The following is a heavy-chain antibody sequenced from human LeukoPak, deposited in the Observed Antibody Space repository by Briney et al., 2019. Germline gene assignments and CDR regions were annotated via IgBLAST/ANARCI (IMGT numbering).Heavy chain of an antibody. Sequence: PSETLSLTCTVSGDSISSGDYYWSWIRQPPGKGLEWIVYIYYSGSTYYNPSLKSRLTISVDTSKNHFSLKLSSVTAADTAVYYCARGRGMVRGVMPLHYFDYWGQGTLVTVSS. J-gene: IGHJ4*02. CDR1: GDSISSGDYY. D-gene: IGHD3-10*01. V-gene: IGHV4-30-4*08. CDR3: ARGRGMVRGVMPLHYFDY. CDR2: IYYSGST.